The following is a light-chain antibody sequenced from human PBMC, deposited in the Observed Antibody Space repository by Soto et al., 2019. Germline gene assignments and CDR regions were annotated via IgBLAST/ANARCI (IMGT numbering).Light chain of an antibody. CDR1: QSVSSSY. Sequence: EIVLTQSPGTLSLSPGERATLSCRASQSVSSSYLAWYQQKPGQAPRLLIYGASSRATGIPDRFSGSGSGTDFNLTISRLEPEDFAVDYCQQYGSSPPGTFGGGTKVEIK. V-gene: IGKV3-20*01. CDR2: GAS. J-gene: IGKJ4*01. CDR3: QQYGSSPPGT.